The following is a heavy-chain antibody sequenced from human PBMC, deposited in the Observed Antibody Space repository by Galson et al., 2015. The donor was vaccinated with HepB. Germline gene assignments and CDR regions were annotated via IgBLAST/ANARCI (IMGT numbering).Heavy chain of an antibody. Sequence: SVKVSCKASGYTFTSYGISWVRQAPGQGLEWVGWISAHNGLTNYAQKLQGRVSMTTDTSTDTAYMELGSLRSDDTAVYYCARASGGYYEELIDYWGQGSLVTVSS. V-gene: IGHV1-18*01. D-gene: IGHD3-10*01. CDR2: ISAHNGLT. CDR3: ARASGGYYEELIDY. J-gene: IGHJ4*02. CDR1: GYTFTSYG.